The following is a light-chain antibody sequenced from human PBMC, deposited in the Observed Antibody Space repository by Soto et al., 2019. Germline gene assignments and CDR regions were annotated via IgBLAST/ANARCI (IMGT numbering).Light chain of an antibody. V-gene: IGLV2-14*01. Sequence: QSALTQPASVSGSPGQSITISCTGTSSDVGGYNYVSWYQQHPGKAPKLMIYDVSNRPSGVFNRFSGSKSGNTASLTISGLQAEDEADYYCSSYTSSSFVVFGGGTKLTVL. CDR1: SSDVGGYNY. CDR3: SSYTSSSFVV. CDR2: DVS. J-gene: IGLJ2*01.